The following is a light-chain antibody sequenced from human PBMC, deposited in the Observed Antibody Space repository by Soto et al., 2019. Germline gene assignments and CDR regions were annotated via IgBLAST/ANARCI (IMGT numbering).Light chain of an antibody. CDR3: QQSYSTLWT. V-gene: IGKV1-39*01. J-gene: IGKJ1*01. CDR1: QSISSY. CDR2: AAS. Sequence: DIQMTQSPSSLSASVGGGVTITCRASQSISSYLNWYQQKPGKAPKLMIYAASSLQSGVPSRFSGSGSGTDFTLTISSLQPEDVATYYCQQSYSTLWTFGQGTKVDIK.